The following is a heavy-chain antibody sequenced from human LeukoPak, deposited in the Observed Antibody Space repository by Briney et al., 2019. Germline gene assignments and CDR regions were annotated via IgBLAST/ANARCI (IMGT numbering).Heavy chain of an antibody. Sequence: GASVKVSCKASGYTFTSYAMHWVRQAPGQRLEWMGWINAGNGNTKYSQKFQGRVTITRDTSASTAYTELSSLRSEDTAVYYCASGYDYVWGGYRGAFDIWGQGTMVTVSS. J-gene: IGHJ3*02. D-gene: IGHD3-16*02. CDR3: ASGYDYVWGGYRGAFDI. V-gene: IGHV1-3*01. CDR2: INAGNGNT. CDR1: GYTFTSYA.